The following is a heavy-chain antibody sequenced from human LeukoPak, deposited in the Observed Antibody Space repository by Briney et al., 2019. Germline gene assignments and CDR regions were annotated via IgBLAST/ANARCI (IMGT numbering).Heavy chain of an antibody. CDR3: AKDGGYGGNPVLPYSYYGMDV. J-gene: IGHJ6*02. CDR1: GFIFNNYA. CDR2: ISGSGGNT. V-gene: IGHV3-23*01. D-gene: IGHD4-23*01. Sequence: GGSLRLSCAVSGFIFNNYAVSWVRQAPGKGLEWVSAISGSGGNTYYADSVKGRFTSSRDNSKNTLYLQMNSLRAEDTAVYYCAKDGGYGGNPVLPYSYYGMDVWGQGTTVTVSS.